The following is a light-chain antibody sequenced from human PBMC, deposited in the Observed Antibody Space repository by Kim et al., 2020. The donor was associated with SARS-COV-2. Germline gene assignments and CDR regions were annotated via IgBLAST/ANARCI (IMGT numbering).Light chain of an antibody. Sequence: ATVGDRVTITCRASQDIRNDLGWYQQNPGRDPKRLIYGASSLQSGVPSRFSGSGSGTEFTLTISSLQPEDFATYFCLQHNTHPTTVGEGTRLEIK. V-gene: IGKV1-17*01. J-gene: IGKJ5*01. CDR3: LQHNTHPTT. CDR1: QDIRND. CDR2: GAS.